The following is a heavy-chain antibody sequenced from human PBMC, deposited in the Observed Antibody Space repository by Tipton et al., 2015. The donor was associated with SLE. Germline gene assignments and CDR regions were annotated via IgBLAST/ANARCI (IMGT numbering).Heavy chain of an antibody. D-gene: IGHD6-13*01. CDR1: GFTFSSYS. V-gene: IGHV3-48*01. CDR2: ISSSSSTI. J-gene: IGHJ4*02. Sequence: SLRLSCAASGFTFSSYSMNWVRQAPGKGLEWGSYISSSSSTIYYADSVKGRFTISRDNAKNSLYLQMNSLRAEDTAVYYCARGVAAAGTSIWGQGTLVTVSS. CDR3: ARGVAAAGTSI.